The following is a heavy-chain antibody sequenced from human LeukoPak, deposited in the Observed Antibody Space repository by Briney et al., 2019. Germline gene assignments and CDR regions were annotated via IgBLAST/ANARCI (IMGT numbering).Heavy chain of an antibody. CDR3: ATHKYCSGGSCSHFQH. Sequence: IPSETLSLTCAVYGGSFSGYYWSWIRQPPGKGLEWIGYIYHSGSTYYNPSLKSRVTISVDRSKNQFSLKLSSVTAADTAVYYCATHKYCSGGSCSHFQHWGQGTLVTVSS. D-gene: IGHD2-15*01. V-gene: IGHV4-34*01. CDR1: GGSFSGYY. CDR2: IYHSGST. J-gene: IGHJ1*01.